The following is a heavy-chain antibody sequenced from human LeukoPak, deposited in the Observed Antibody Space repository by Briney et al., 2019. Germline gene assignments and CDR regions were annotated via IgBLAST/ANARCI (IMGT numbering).Heavy chain of an antibody. V-gene: IGHV3-53*01. CDR3: ARRGDGGRSFDY. D-gene: IGHD4-23*01. J-gene: IGHJ4*02. Sequence: GGSLKLSCAASGFTVSSNYLTWVRQAPGKGLEWVSIIYSGGNTYYADSVKGRFTIARDNSKSSLFLQMDSLRAEDTAVYYCARRGDGGRSFDYWGQGTLVTVSS. CDR2: IYSGGNT. CDR1: GFTVSSNY.